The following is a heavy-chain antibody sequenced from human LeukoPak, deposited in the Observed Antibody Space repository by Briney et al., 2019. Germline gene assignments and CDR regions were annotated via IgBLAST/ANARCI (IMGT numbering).Heavy chain of an antibody. CDR2: IYNSGST. V-gene: IGHV4-31*03. CDR1: GDSISSGGYY. D-gene: IGHD1-26*01. J-gene: IGHJ4*02. Sequence: SQTLSLTCTVSGDSISSGGYYWSWIRQHPGKGLEWIGYIYNSGSTYYNPSLRSRVTISIDTSKRQFSLKLTSVTAADTAVYYCAREPTGSYSFDFWGQGTLVTVSS. CDR3: AREPTGSYSFDF.